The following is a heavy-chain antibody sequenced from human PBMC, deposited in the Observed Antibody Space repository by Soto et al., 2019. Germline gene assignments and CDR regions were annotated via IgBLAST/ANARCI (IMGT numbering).Heavy chain of an antibody. CDR3: AKENTFADY. D-gene: IGHD2-2*02. CDR1: GFTLSSHG. Sequence: GGSLRLSCAASGFTLSSHGMHWVRQAPGKGLEWVAVLSHDGSNKFYAVSVEGRFTISRDDSKNTLYLQMNSLRAEDTAMYYCAKENTFADYWGQGTLVTVSS. V-gene: IGHV3-30*18. CDR2: LSHDGSNK. J-gene: IGHJ4*02.